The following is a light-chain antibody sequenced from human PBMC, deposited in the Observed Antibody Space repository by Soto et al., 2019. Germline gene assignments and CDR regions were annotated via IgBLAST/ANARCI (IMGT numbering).Light chain of an antibody. Sequence: QSVLTQPASVSGSPGQSITISCTGTSSDVGGYNYVSWYQQHPGKAPKLMIYEVSNRPSGVSNRFSGSKSGNTASLTISGLQAEDEADDYCSSYTSSSTLGVFGTGTKGTVL. CDR3: SSYTSSSTLGV. V-gene: IGLV2-14*01. J-gene: IGLJ1*01. CDR1: SSDVGGYNY. CDR2: EVS.